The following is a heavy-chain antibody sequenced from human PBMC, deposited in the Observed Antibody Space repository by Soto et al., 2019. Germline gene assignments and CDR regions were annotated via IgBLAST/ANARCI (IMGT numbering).Heavy chain of an antibody. J-gene: IGHJ4*02. CDR1: DGSVNSGNYY. CDR3: AREEKHLSRYGGDFDY. D-gene: IGHD3-16*01. Sequence: QVQLQESGPGLVKPSGTLSLTCTVSDGSVNSGNYYWSWLRQPPGKGLEWIGHIYYIGTTNYNPPLKSRVTISVDTSRNQFSLKVTSVTAADTAVYFCAREEKHLSRYGGDFDYWGQGLLVTVSS. V-gene: IGHV4-61*01. CDR2: IYYIGTT.